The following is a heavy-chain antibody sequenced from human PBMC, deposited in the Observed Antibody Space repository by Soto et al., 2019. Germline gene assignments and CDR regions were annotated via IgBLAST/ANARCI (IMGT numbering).Heavy chain of an antibody. CDR2: INHSGST. J-gene: IGHJ6*03. CDR3: ARGRGKYYDFWSGYAPDYYYYYMDV. V-gene: IGHV4-34*01. CDR1: GGSFSGYY. Sequence: SETLSLTCAVYGGSFSGYYWSWIRQPPGKGLEWIGEINHSGSTNYNPSLKSRVTISVDTSKNQFSLKLSSVTAADTAVYYCARGRGKYYDFWSGYAPDYYYYYMDVWGKGTTVTVSS. D-gene: IGHD3-3*01.